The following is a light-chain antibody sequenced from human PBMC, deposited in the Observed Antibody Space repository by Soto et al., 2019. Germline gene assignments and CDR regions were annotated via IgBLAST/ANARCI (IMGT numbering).Light chain of an antibody. V-gene: IGLV2-14*01. J-gene: IGLJ3*02. CDR1: SSDVGGYNY. CDR2: EVS. Sequence: QSALTQPASVSGSPGQSITISCTGTSSDVGGYNYVSWYQQHPGKAPKLMIYEVSNRPSGVSTRFSGSKSGNTASLTISGLQAEDEADYYCSSYTSSTWVFGGGTKVTVL. CDR3: SSYTSSTWV.